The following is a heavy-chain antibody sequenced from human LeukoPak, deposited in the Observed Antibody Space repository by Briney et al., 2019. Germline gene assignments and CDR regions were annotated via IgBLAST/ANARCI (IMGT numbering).Heavy chain of an antibody. CDR1: GFTFSSYW. Sequence: GGSLRLSCAASGFTFSSYWMSWVRQAPGKGLEWVANIKQDGSEKYYVDSVKGRFTISRDNAKNSLYLQMNSLRAVDTAVYYCASTYDSSGQPPAYWGQGTLVTVSS. CDR2: IKQDGSEK. CDR3: ASTYDSSGQPPAY. D-gene: IGHD3-22*01. J-gene: IGHJ4*02. V-gene: IGHV3-7*01.